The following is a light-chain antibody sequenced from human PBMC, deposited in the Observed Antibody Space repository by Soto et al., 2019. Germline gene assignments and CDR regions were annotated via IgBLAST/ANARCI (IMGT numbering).Light chain of an antibody. CDR3: QQYDSFPIT. CDR1: QDISNH. CDR2: DAS. J-gene: IGKJ5*01. V-gene: IGKV1-33*01. Sequence: DIHMTQSPSSLSASLGDRVTITFQASQDISNHLNWYQQKPGKAPRLLIYDASNLETGVPSRFSGSGSGTDFTVTISSLQPEDIATYYCQQYDSFPITFGQGTRLEIK.